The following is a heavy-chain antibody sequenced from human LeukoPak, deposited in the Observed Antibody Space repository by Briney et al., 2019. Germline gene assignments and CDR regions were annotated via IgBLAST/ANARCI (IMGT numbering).Heavy chain of an antibody. CDR2: INHSGST. J-gene: IGHJ3*02. CDR3: ARSVPYYYDSGWLDAFDT. D-gene: IGHD3-22*01. CDR1: GGSFSGYY. Sequence: PSETLSLTCAVYGGSFSGYYWSWIRQPPGKGLEWIGEINHSGSTNYNPSLKSRVTISVDTSKNQFSLQLRSVTAADTAVYYCARSVPYYYDSGWLDAFDTWGQGTSVTVSS. V-gene: IGHV4-34*01.